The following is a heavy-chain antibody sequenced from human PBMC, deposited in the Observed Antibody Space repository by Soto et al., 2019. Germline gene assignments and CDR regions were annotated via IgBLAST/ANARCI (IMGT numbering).Heavy chain of an antibody. CDR2: IIPNLGIT. CDR1: GGTLSSYT. V-gene: IGHV1-69*08. D-gene: IGHD2-15*01. CDR3: ARDKGYCSGASCPDFDY. J-gene: IGHJ4*02. Sequence: QVQLVQSGAKVKKPGSSVKVSCKASGGTLSSYTFSWVRQAPGQGLEWMGRIIPNLGITNYAQKFQGRITIIVDKSTSTAYMELSSLRSEDTAVYYCARDKGYCSGASCPDFDYWGQGTLVTVSS.